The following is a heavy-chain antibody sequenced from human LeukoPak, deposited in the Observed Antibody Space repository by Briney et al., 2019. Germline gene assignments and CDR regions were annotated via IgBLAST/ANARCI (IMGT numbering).Heavy chain of an antibody. V-gene: IGHV1-46*01. CDR1: GYTFTSYY. CDR3: AREVALGAFDI. Sequence: GASVKVSCKASGYTFTSYYMHWVRQAPGQGLEWMGIINPSGGSTSYAQKFQGRVTMTRDMSTGTVYMELSSLRSEDTAVYYCAREVALGAFDIWGQGTMVTVSS. D-gene: IGHD2-15*01. J-gene: IGHJ3*02. CDR2: INPSGGST.